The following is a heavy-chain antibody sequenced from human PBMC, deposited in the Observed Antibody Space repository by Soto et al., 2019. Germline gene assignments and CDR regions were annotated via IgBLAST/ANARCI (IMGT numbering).Heavy chain of an antibody. D-gene: IGHD2-15*01. J-gene: IGHJ4*02. CDR2: ISYDGSNK. Sequence: QVQLVESGGGVVQSGRSLRLSCAASGFTFSRYAMQWVRQAPGKGLEWVAVISYDGSNKYYADSVKGRFTISRDNSKNTLYVQMNSLRAEDTAVYYCARLGSVVVVAATDYWGQGTLVTVSS. CDR3: ARLGSVVVVAATDY. CDR1: GFTFSRYA. V-gene: IGHV3-30-3*01.